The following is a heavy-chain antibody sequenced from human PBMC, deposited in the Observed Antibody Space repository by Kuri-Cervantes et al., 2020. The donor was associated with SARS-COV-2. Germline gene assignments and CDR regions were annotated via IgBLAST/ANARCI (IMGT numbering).Heavy chain of an antibody. D-gene: IGHD1-1*01. CDR3: ARDFFSSRRYNWNDVYPLEFDF. Sequence: GESLKISCAASGFTFSNYGMHWVRQAPGKGLEWVADIWYDGSNKYYADAVKGRFTISRDNSKNTLYLEMNSLRAEDTAVYYCARDFFSSRRYNWNDVYPLEFDFRGQGTLVTVSS. J-gene: IGHJ4*02. V-gene: IGHV3-33*01. CDR2: IWYDGSNK. CDR1: GFTFSNYG.